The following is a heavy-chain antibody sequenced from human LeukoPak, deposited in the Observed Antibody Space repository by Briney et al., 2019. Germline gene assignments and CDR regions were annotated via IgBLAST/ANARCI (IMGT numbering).Heavy chain of an antibody. CDR3: ARREAVTKRYYFDY. Sequence: SETLSLTCTVSRGSISSYYWSWIRQSPGKGLEWIGYVSDRGGTNYNPSLKSRVTISVDTSKNQFSLKLSSVTAADTAVYYCARREAVTKRYYFDYWGQGTLVTVS. D-gene: IGHD2-8*01. V-gene: IGHV4-59*08. CDR1: RGSISSYY. J-gene: IGHJ4*02. CDR2: VSDRGGT.